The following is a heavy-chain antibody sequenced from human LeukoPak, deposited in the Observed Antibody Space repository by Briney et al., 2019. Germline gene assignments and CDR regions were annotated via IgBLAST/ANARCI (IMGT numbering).Heavy chain of an antibody. Sequence: GASVKVSCKASGGTFSSYTISWVRQAPGQGLEWMGRIIPILGIANYAQKFQGRVTITADKSTSTAYMELSSLRSDDTAVYYCARDCSGGSCQPGYWGQGTLVTVSS. CDR3: ARDCSGGSCQPGY. D-gene: IGHD2-15*01. J-gene: IGHJ4*02. CDR2: IIPILGIA. CDR1: GGTFSSYT. V-gene: IGHV1-69*02.